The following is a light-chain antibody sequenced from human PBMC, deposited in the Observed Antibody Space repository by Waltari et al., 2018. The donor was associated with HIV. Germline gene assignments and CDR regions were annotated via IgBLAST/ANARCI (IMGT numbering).Light chain of an antibody. CDR3: VIWHNSAWV. Sequence: QAVLTQPASLSASPGASASLTCPLRSGIAVALYSIYWYPQKPGSPPQYLLRYKSDSDKQQGSGVPSRFSGSKDASANAGILLISGLQSGDEADYYCVIWHNSAWVFGGGTKLTVL. J-gene: IGLJ2*01. CDR1: SGIAVALYS. CDR2: YKSDSDK. V-gene: IGLV5-45*01.